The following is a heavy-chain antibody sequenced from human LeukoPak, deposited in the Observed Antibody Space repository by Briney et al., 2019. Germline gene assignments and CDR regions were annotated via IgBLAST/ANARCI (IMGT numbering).Heavy chain of an antibody. Sequence: SETLSLTCTVSGGSISSYYWSWIRQPPGKGLEWIGYIYYSGSTNYNPSLKSRVTISVDTSKNQFPLKLSSVTAADTAVYYCERGESYSSSWPPYYYYYYYMDVWGKGTTVTVSS. D-gene: IGHD6-13*01. CDR2: IYYSGST. CDR1: GGSISSYY. V-gene: IGHV4-59*01. J-gene: IGHJ6*03. CDR3: ERGESYSSSWPPYYYYYYYMDV.